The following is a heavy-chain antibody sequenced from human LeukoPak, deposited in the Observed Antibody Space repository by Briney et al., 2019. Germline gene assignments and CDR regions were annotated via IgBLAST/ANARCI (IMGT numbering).Heavy chain of an antibody. CDR3: ARAAMVRGVDYLDS. CDR1: GFTFSSYS. CDR2: ISGSGGAT. V-gene: IGHV3-23*01. J-gene: IGHJ4*02. Sequence: GGSLRLSCAASGFTFSSYSMTWVRQAPGKGLEWVSVISGSGGATYYADSVKGRSTISRDNSKNTLCLQMNSLRAEDTAVYYCARAAMVRGVDYLDSWGQGTLVTVSS. D-gene: IGHD3-10*01.